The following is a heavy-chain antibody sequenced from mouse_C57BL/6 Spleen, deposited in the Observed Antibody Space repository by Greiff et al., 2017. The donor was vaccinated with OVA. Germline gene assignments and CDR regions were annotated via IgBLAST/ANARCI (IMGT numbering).Heavy chain of an antibody. CDR2: IDPEDGET. CDR3: ARSDYYGSSPYYFDY. D-gene: IGHD1-1*01. V-gene: IGHV14-2*01. Sequence: EVQGVESGAELVKPGASVKLSCTASGFNIKDYYMHWVKQRTEQGLEWIGRIDPEDGETKYAPKFQGKATITADTSSNTAYLQLSSLTSEDTAVYYGARSDYYGSSPYYFDYWGQGTTLTVSS. CDR1: GFNIKDYY. J-gene: IGHJ2*01.